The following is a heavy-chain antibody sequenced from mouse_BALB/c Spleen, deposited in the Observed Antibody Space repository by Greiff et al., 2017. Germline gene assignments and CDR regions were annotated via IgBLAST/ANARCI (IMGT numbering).Heavy chain of an antibody. D-gene: IGHD3-2*02. CDR2: ISYSGST. CDR3: ARSGGGAMDY. J-gene: IGHJ4*01. Sequence: VQLKESGPGLVKPSQSLSLTCTVTGYSITSDYAWNWIRQFPGNKLEWMGYISYSGSTSYNPSLKSRISITRDTSKNQFFLQLNSVTTEDTATYYCARSGGGAMDYWGQGTSVTVSS. V-gene: IGHV3-2*02. CDR1: GYSITSDYA.